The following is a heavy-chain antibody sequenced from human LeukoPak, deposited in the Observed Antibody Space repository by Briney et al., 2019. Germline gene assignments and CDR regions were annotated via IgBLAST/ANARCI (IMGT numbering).Heavy chain of an antibody. D-gene: IGHD2-15*01. Sequence: PGGSLRLSCAASGFTLSSYAMSWVRLAPGNGLEWVSAISDTGNTYHADSVKGRFTISRDSSKNTLFLQMNRLRPEDAAVYYCAKAPVTTCRGAFCYPFDYWGLGTLVTVSS. CDR2: ISDTGNT. J-gene: IGHJ4*02. CDR1: GFTLSSYA. CDR3: AKAPVTTCRGAFCYPFDY. V-gene: IGHV3-23*01.